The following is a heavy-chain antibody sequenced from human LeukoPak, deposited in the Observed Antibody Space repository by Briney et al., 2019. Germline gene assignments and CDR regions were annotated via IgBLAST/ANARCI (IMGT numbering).Heavy chain of an antibody. CDR1: VDGVSTNNAAA. CDR3: ARGTRNAFDS. D-gene: IGHD2-2*01. J-gene: IGHJ4*02. V-gene: IGHV6-1*01. CDR2: TYYRSKWFN. Sequence: SQTLSLTCVISVDGVSTNNAAAWNWFRQSPSRGLEWLGRTYYRSKWFNEYAISVKSRMLINADTSRNQFSLQLNSVTPEDTAMYYCARGTRNAFDSWGQGTLVTVSS.